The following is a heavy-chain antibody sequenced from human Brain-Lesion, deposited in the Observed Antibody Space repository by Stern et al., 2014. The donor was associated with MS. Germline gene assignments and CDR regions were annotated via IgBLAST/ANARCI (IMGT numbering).Heavy chain of an antibody. CDR2: ILVGTGKA. V-gene: IGHV1-58*03. Sequence: QLEESGPEMKKPGTSVNVSCKASGFTFTSSTVQWVRQARGQRLEWIGWILVGTGKANYAQKFQGRVTISRDLSTDTAYMELSSLRSDDTAIYYCAAVSTWGPWGQGTPVTVSS. CDR1: GFTFTSST. CDR3: AAVSTWGP. D-gene: IGHD3-16*01. J-gene: IGHJ4*02.